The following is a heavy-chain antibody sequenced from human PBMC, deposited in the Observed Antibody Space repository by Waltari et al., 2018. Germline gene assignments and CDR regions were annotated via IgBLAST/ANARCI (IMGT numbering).Heavy chain of an antibody. Sequence: QVQLVQSGAEVKKPGSSVKVSCKASGGTFSSYAISWVRQAPGQGLEWMGGIIPIFGTANYAQKFQGRVTITADESTSTAYMELSSLRSEDTAVYYCARGSCSSTSCHTASFDYWGQGTLVTVSS. D-gene: IGHD2-2*01. CDR2: IIPIFGTA. CDR3: ARGSCSSTSCHTASFDY. V-gene: IGHV1-69*01. J-gene: IGHJ4*02. CDR1: GGTFSSYA.